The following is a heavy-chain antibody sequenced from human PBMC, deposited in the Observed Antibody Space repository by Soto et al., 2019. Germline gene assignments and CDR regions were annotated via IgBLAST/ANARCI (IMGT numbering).Heavy chain of an antibody. CDR1: GFTFSSYA. D-gene: IGHD3-22*01. Sequence: GGSLRLSCAASGFTFSSYAMSWVRQAPGKGLEWVSAISGSGGSTYYADSVKGRFTISRDNSKNTLYLQMNSLRAEDTAVYYCARDSYYDSSGYPYYYGMDVWGQGTTVTVSS. V-gene: IGHV3-23*01. J-gene: IGHJ6*02. CDR2: ISGSGGST. CDR3: ARDSYYDSSGYPYYYGMDV.